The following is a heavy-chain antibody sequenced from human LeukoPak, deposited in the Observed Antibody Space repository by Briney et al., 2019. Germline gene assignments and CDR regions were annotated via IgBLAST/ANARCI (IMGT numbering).Heavy chain of an antibody. CDR2: IYYSGST. CDR3: ARSVDTAMVLFDY. V-gene: IGHV4-30-4*01. D-gene: IGHD5-18*01. CDR1: GGSISSYY. Sequence: PSETLSLTCTVSGGSISSYYWSWIRQPPGKGLEWIGYIYYSGSTYYNPSLKSRVTISVDTSKNQFSLKLSSVTAADTAVYYCARSVDTAMVLFDYWGQGTLVTVSS. J-gene: IGHJ4*02.